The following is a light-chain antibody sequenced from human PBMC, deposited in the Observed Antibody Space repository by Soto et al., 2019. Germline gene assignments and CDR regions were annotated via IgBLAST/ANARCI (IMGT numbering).Light chain of an antibody. CDR3: AAWDDSLSGLYV. J-gene: IGLJ1*01. Sequence: QSAQAQPPSSSGTPGQRVTISWSGSSSNIGSNYVYWYQQLPGTPPKLLIYRNNQRLSGVPDRFSGSKSGTSASLAMSGLRSEDEADYYCAAWDDSLSGLYVFGTGTKVTVL. V-gene: IGLV1-47*01. CDR1: SSNIGSNY. CDR2: RNN.